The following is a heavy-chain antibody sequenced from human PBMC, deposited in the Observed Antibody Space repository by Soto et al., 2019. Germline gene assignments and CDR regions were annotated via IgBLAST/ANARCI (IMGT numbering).Heavy chain of an antibody. CDR3: VRDGTKTLRDWFDP. D-gene: IGHD1-1*01. J-gene: IGHJ5*02. CDR1: VASISGFY. Sequence: SETLSLACTVSVASISGFYWSWIRKSAGKGLEWIGRIYATGTTDYNPSLKSRVMMSVDTSKKQFSLKLRSVTAADTAVYYCVRDGTKTLRDWFDPWGQGISVTVS. CDR2: IYATGTT. V-gene: IGHV4-4*07.